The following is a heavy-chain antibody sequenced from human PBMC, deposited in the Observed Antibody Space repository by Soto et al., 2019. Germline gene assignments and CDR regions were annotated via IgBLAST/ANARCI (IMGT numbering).Heavy chain of an antibody. CDR3: ARGRGLYNSGRSQLDS. Sequence: SVKVSCKASGDSFSKYTVNWVRQAPRQGLEWVGGVIPRFGTTNFAPTLQGRVTITADQSMNTVYMELSSLRSEDTALYCCARGRGLYNSGRSQLDSWGQGTLVTVSS. CDR2: VIPRFGTT. J-gene: IGHJ4*02. V-gene: IGHV1-69*13. D-gene: IGHD1-1*01. CDR1: GDSFSKYT.